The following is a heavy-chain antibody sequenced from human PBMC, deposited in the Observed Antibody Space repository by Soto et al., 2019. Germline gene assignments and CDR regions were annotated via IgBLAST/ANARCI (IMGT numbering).Heavy chain of an antibody. CDR1: GGTFSSYT. J-gene: IGHJ4*02. CDR3: ARDQKGYRYGLALGY. Sequence: QVQLVQSGAEVKKPGSSVKVACKASGGTFSSYTISWVRQAPGQGLEWMGRIIPILGIANYAQKFQGRVTITAAKSTSTGYIELSSLRSKDTAVYSCARDQKGYRYGLALGYWGQGTLVTVSS. D-gene: IGHD5-18*01. V-gene: IGHV1-69*08. CDR2: IIPILGIA.